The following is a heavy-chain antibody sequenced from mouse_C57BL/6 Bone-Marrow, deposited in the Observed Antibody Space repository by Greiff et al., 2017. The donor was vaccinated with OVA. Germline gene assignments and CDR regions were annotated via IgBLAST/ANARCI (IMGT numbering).Heavy chain of an antibody. J-gene: IGHJ4*01. CDR3: ARGFYAMDY. V-gene: IGHV1-64*01. Sequence: VQLQQSGAELVKPGASVKMSCKASGYTFTSYWITWVKQRPGQGLEWIGMIHPNSGSTNYNEKFKSKATLTVDKSSSTAYMQLSSLTSEDSAVYYCARGFYAMDYWGQGTSVTVSS. CDR1: GYTFTSYW. CDR2: IHPNSGST.